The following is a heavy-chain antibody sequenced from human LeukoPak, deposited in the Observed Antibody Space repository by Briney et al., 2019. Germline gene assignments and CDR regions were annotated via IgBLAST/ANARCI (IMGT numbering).Heavy chain of an antibody. D-gene: IGHD4-11*01. V-gene: IGHV3-21*01. CDR3: ARELQDAFDI. J-gene: IGHJ3*02. CDR1: GFTFSTTG. Sequence: PGGSLRLSCAASGFTFSTTGMTWVRQAPGKGLEWVSSISSSSTYIYHADSVKGRFTISRDNVKKSLYLQMNSLRAEDTAVYYCARELQDAFDIWGQGTMVIVSS. CDR2: ISSSSTYI.